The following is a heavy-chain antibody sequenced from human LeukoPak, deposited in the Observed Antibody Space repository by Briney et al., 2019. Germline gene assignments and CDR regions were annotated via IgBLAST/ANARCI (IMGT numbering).Heavy chain of an antibody. D-gene: IGHD2-15*01. J-gene: IGHJ6*04. V-gene: IGHV1-69*01. Sequence: ASVKVSCKASGGTFSSYAISWVRQAPGQGLEWMGGIIPIFGTANYAQKFQGRVTITADESTSTAYMELSSLRSEDTAVYYCARYCSGGSCPYYYYGMDVWGKGTPVTVSS. CDR3: ARYCSGGSCPYYYYGMDV. CDR1: GGTFSSYA. CDR2: IIPIFGTA.